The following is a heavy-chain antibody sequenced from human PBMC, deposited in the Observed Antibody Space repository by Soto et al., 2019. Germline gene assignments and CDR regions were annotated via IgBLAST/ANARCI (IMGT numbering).Heavy chain of an antibody. CDR2: IWYDGSNK. CDR1: GFTFSSYG. D-gene: IGHD6-13*01. CDR3: ARDRSRIAAADVFDY. V-gene: IGHV3-33*01. Sequence: GGSLRLSCAASGFTFSSYGMHWVRQAPGKGLEWVAVIWYDGSNKYYADSVKGRFTISRDNSKNTLYLQMNSLRAEDTAVYYCARDRSRIAAADVFDYWGQGTLVTVSS. J-gene: IGHJ4*02.